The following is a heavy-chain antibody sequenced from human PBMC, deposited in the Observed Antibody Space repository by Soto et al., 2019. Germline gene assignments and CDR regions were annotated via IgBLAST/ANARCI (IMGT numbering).Heavy chain of an antibody. J-gene: IGHJ5*02. CDR2: ISAYNGNT. D-gene: IGHD2-21*02. CDR1: FYTLTSYG. V-gene: IGHV1-18*01. CDR3: ARDVFRQYCGRDCYSNWFAP. Sequence: AALPVSCQASFYTLTSYGISWVRQATGHGLGWMGWISAYNGNTNYAQKLQGRVTMTTDTSTSTAYMELRSLRSDDTAVYYCARDVFRQYCGRDCYSNWFAPWGQGTLVTVSS.